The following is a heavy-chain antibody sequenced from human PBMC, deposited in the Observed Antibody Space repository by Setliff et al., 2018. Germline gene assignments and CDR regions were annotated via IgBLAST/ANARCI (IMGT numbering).Heavy chain of an antibody. V-gene: IGHV3-48*01. D-gene: IGHD3-22*01. CDR2: ISTSSSTI. CDR1: GFTFDDYG. Sequence: PGGSLRLSCAASGFTFDDYGMTWVRLAPGKGLEWISYISTSSSTIYNADSVKGRFTISRDNANHSLYLQMNSLRAEDTAVYYCARLALTGYDSSGYYYALDYYYYMDVWGKGTTVTVSS. J-gene: IGHJ6*03. CDR3: ARLALTGYDSSGYYYALDYYYYMDV.